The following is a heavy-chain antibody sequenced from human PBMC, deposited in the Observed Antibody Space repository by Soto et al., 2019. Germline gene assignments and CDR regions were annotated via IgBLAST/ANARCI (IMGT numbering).Heavy chain of an antibody. CDR1: GFTFSSFG. CDR3: ARGYCRGTTCKSKERVGGFDPMDI. V-gene: IGHV3-30*03. D-gene: IGHD2-15*01. Sequence: GGSLRLSCAASGFTFSSFGMHWVRQAPGKGLEWVAVISNDGSDKDCADSVKGRFTVSRDNSKNKLYLQMNSLRTEDTALFYCARGYCRGTTCKSKERVGGFDPMDIWGQGTMVTVS. CDR2: ISNDGSDK. J-gene: IGHJ3*02.